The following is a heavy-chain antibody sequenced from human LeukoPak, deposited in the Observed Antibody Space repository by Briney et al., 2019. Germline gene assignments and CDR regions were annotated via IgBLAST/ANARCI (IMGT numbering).Heavy chain of an antibody. J-gene: IGHJ6*02. Sequence: ASVKVSCKASGYTFTSYAMHWVRQAPGQRLEWMGWINAGNGNTKYSQKFQGRVTTTRDTSASTAYMELSSLRSEDPAVYYCASAFPWTTVTTILYGMDVWGQGTTVTVSS. V-gene: IGHV1-3*01. CDR1: GYTFTSYA. CDR3: ASAFPWTTVTTILYGMDV. D-gene: IGHD4-11*01. CDR2: INAGNGNT.